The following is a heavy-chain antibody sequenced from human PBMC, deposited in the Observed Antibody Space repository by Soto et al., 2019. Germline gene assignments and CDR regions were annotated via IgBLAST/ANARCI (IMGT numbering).Heavy chain of an antibody. CDR3: ASVIGGDCEEYFDF. V-gene: IGHV4-31*03. J-gene: IGHJ4*02. CDR2: IYYSGRT. Sequence: TLSLPCPVSGVSISSGGYSWSWISQHPGKGLEWIGNIYYSGRTYYNPSLTSRLILSVDTSNNHFSLTLRSVTAAGSARYYCASVIGGDCEEYFDFWGRGALVTFSS. D-gene: IGHD2-21*02. CDR1: GVSISSGGYS.